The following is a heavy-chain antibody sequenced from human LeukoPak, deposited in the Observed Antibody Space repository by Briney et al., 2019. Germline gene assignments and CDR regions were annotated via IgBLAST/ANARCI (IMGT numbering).Heavy chain of an antibody. J-gene: IGHJ4*02. CDR3: VYCSSTSCYMAKPYY. CDR1: GGSFSGYF. D-gene: IGHD2-2*02. CDR2: INHSGSS. V-gene: IGHV4-34*01. Sequence: PSETLSLTCAVYGGSFSGYFWNWLRQPPGKGLEWLGEINHSGSSNYNPSLKSRVTISVDTSKNQVSLNLSSVSAADTAVYYCVYCSSTSCYMAKPYYWGQGTLVTVSS.